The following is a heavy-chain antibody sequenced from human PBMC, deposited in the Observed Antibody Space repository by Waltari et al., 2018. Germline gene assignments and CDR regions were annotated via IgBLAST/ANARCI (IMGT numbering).Heavy chain of an antibody. CDR1: GDSINSDIYY. J-gene: IGHJ5*02. CDR2: VDYNGDT. D-gene: IGHD1-1*01. V-gene: IGHV4-39*02. CDR3: AKHGITTTNWSKTSHSWFGP. Sequence: QLQLLESGLGLVKPSETLSLTCAVSGDSINSDIYYWAWIRQPPGKGLEWIGSVDYNGDTYYNPSLKSRVTISADASRNRFSLGLSSVTAADTGFYYCAKHGITTTNWSKTSHSWFGPWGQGILVTVSS.